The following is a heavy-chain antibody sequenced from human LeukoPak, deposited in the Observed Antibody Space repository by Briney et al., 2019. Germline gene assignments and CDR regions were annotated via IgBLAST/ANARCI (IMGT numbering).Heavy chain of an antibody. CDR2: IYHSGST. CDR1: GGSISSGGYS. J-gene: IGHJ3*02. CDR3: ARGGDAFDI. Sequence: SQTLSLTCAVSGGSISSGGYSWSWIRQPPGKGLEWIGYIYHSGSTYYNLSLKSRVTISVDRSKNQFSLKLSSVTAADTAVYYCARGGDAFDIWGQGTMVTVSS. V-gene: IGHV4-30-2*01.